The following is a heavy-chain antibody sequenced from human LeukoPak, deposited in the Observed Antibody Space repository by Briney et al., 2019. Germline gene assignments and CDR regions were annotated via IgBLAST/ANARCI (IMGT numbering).Heavy chain of an antibody. D-gene: IGHD4-23*01. J-gene: IGHJ5*01. CDR3: ARDRGNSDPGDWFDS. Sequence: PGGSLRLSCAASGFTFSDYYMSWIRQAPGQGLEWVSYISGSGSTVYYAASVRGRFTISRDNAKNSLFLQMNSLRAEDTAVYYCARDRGNSDPGDWFDSWGQGTLVTVSS. CDR2: ISGSGSTV. CDR1: GFTFSDYY. V-gene: IGHV3-11*01.